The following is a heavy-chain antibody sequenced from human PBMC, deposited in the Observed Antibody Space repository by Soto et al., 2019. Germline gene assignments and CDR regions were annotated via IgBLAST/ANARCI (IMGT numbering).Heavy chain of an antibody. CDR2: ISGSGTRT. J-gene: IGHJ6*03. V-gene: IGHV3-23*01. D-gene: IGHD3-16*01. CDR3: AKDALGELRGEIIIFNYHYYMDV. CDR1: GFSSWRYT. Sequence: PEGSLRLSCAPCGFSSWRYTKHFSRRDPQPCPQRFADISGSGTRTYSADSVKGRFTISRDNSKNTLYLQMYSLRAEDTAVYYCAKDALGELRGEIIIFNYHYYMDVWGKGTTVTVSS.